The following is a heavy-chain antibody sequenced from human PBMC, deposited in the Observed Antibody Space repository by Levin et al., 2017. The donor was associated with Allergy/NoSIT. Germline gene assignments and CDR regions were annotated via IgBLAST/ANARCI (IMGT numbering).Heavy chain of an antibody. V-gene: IGHV3-73*01. CDR2: IRSKANNYAT. D-gene: IGHD3-9*01. CDR1: GFTLSGSA. Sequence: GGSLRLSCAASGFTLSGSAVHWVRQASGKGLEWLARIRSKANNYATAYAASVQGRFIISRADSTNTADLQMNSQKTEDTAVYYCSNYDILTGFLSWGQGTLVTVSS. J-gene: IGHJ5*02. CDR3: SNYDILTGFLS.